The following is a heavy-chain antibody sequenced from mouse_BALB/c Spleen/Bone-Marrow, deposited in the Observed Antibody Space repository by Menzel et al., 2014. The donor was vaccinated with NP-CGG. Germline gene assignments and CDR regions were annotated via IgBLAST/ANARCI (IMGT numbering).Heavy chain of an antibody. D-gene: IGHD3-1*01. CDR2: ISSGGSYT. Sequence: EVKLVESGGGLVKPGGSLKLSCAASGFTFSSYAMSWVRQSPEKRLEWVAEISSGGSYTYYPDTVTGRFTISRDNAKNTLYLEMSSLRSGDTAMYYCARDSSGYFDYWGQGTTLTVSS. V-gene: IGHV5-9-4*01. J-gene: IGHJ2*01. CDR1: GFTFSSYA. CDR3: ARDSSGYFDY.